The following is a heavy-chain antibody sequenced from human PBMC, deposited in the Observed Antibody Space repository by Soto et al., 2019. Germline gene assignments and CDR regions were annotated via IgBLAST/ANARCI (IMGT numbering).Heavy chain of an antibody. CDR3: AKSLFVGATLDYFDY. CDR1: GFTVSSNY. J-gene: IGHJ4*02. CDR2: ISGSGGST. Sequence: EVQLVETGGGLIQPGGSLRLSCAASGFTVSSNYMSWVRQAPGKGLEWVSVISGSGGSTYYADSVKGRFTISRDNSKNTLYLQMNSLRAEDTAVYYCAKSLFVGATLDYFDYWGQGTLVTVSS. D-gene: IGHD1-26*01. V-gene: IGHV3-53*02.